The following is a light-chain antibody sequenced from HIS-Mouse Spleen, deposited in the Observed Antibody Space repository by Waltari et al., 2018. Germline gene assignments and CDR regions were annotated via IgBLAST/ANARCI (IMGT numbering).Light chain of an antibody. Sequence: EIVMTQSPATLSVSPGERATLSCRASQSVSSNLAWYQQKPGQAPRLLIYGASIRATGIPARFSGSGSGTEFTLTISILQSEDFAVYYCQQYNNWPPLTFGGGTKVGIK. V-gene: IGKV3D-15*03. CDR1: QSVSSN. CDR2: GAS. J-gene: IGKJ4*01. CDR3: QQYNNWPPLT.